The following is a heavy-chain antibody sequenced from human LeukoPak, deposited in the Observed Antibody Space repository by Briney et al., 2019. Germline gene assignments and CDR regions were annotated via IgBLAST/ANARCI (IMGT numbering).Heavy chain of an antibody. CDR3: AKDTYYYGLGSSDAFDI. J-gene: IGHJ3*02. CDR2: ISWNSGTI. Sequence: GGSLRLSCAASGFTFDDYAMQWVRQAPGKGLEWVSGISWNSGTIGYADSVKGRFTISRDNAKNSLYLQMNSLRAEDTALYYCAKDTYYYGLGSSDAFDIWGQGTMVTVSS. D-gene: IGHD3-10*01. CDR1: GFTFDDYA. V-gene: IGHV3-9*01.